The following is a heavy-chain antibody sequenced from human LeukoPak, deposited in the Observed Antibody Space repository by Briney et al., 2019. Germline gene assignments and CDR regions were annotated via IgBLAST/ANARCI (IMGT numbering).Heavy chain of an antibody. D-gene: IGHD5-18*01. J-gene: IGHJ4*02. CDR1: EFTFSSYS. V-gene: IGHV3-30*03. CDR2: ISYDGSNK. Sequence: PGGSLRLSCAASEFTFSSYSMNWVRQAPGKGLEWVAVISYDGSNKYYADSVKGRFTISRDNSKNTLYLQMNSLRAEDTAVYYCARDWDTGAYDYWGQGTLVTVSS. CDR3: ARDWDTGAYDY.